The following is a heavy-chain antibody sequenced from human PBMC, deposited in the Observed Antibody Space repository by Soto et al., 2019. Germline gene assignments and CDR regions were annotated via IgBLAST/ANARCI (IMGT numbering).Heavy chain of an antibody. V-gene: IGHV6-1*01. CDR1: GDSVSSNSAV. J-gene: IGHJ5*02. CDR2: TYYRSKWYN. D-gene: IGHD2-2*01. CDR3: ARDPLPNAYCISTSCYWLPWFDP. Sequence: SQTLSLTCAISGDSVSSNSAVWDWIRQSPSRGLEWLGRTYYRSKWYNDYAVSVKSRITINPDTSKNQFSLQLNSVTPEDTAVYYCARDPLPNAYCISTSCYWLPWFDPWGQGTLVTVSS.